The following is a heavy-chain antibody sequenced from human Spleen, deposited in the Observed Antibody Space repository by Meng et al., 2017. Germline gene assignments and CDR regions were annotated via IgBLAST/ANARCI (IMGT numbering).Heavy chain of an antibody. D-gene: IGHD4-11*01. Sequence: QVQLQRLGAGLLKPSETLFPPCVVSGGSLSDYYWSWLRQPPGKGLEWIGEINHSGSTNYNPSLESRATISVDTSQNNLSLKLSSVTAADSAVYYCARGPTTMAHDFDYWGQGTLVTVSS. CDR2: INHSGST. CDR3: ARGPTTMAHDFDY. CDR1: GGSLSDYY. J-gene: IGHJ4*02. V-gene: IGHV4-34*01.